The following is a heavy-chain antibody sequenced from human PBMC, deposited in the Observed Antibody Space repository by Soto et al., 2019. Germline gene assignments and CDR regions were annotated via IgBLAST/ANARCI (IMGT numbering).Heavy chain of an antibody. J-gene: IGHJ4*02. CDR2: INHSGST. CDR1: GGSFSGYY. Sequence: TLSLTCAVYGGSFSGYYWSWIRQPPGKGLEWIGEINHSGSTNYNPSLKSRVTISVDTSKNQFSLKLSSVTAADTAVYYCARGRPTIFGVRSGAFDYWGQGTLVTVSS. CDR3: ARGRPTIFGVRSGAFDY. D-gene: IGHD3-3*01. V-gene: IGHV4-34*01.